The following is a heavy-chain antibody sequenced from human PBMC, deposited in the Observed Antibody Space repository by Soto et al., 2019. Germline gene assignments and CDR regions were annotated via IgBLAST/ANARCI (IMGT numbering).Heavy chain of an antibody. Sequence: PGESLTISCEASGYMFPIYHISWVRQMPGKGLEWVGKIDPSDSRTMYRPSSRARITISVDKSINTAYLEWGRLKASDTAMYYCARHDSNGDLDFWGQGTQVTVSS. V-gene: IGHV5-10-1*01. J-gene: IGHJ4*02. CDR3: ARHDSNGDLDF. CDR2: IDPSDSRT. D-gene: IGHD2-8*01. CDR1: GYMFPIYH.